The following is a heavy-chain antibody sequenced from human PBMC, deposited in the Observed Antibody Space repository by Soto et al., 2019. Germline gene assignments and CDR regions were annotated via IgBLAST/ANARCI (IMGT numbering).Heavy chain of an antibody. CDR1: GTSLSSYY. Sequence: KPSETLSLTCTVSGTSLSSYYWSWIPQPPGTGLEWIANNHYSGTTNNNPTLASRVTLSVDTSKNPFSLKMTSVTYADRAMYFCARYNSYSIDYWGRGTLVTVSS. D-gene: IGHD2-21*01. CDR2: NHYSGTT. J-gene: IGHJ4*02. CDR3: ARYNSYSIDY. V-gene: IGHV4-59*01.